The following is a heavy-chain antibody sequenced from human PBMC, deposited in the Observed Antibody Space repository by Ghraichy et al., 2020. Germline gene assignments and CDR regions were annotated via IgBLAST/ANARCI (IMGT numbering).Heavy chain of an antibody. Sequence: SETLSLTCTVSGGSISSSSYYWGWIRQPPGKGLEWIGSIYYSGSTYYNPSLKSRVTISVDTSKNQFSLKLSSVTAADTAVYYCALWLRSRDGAFDIWGQGTMVSVSS. D-gene: IGHD5-12*01. V-gene: IGHV4-39*07. CDR2: IYYSGST. CDR1: GGSISSSSYY. J-gene: IGHJ3*02. CDR3: ALWLRSRDGAFDI.